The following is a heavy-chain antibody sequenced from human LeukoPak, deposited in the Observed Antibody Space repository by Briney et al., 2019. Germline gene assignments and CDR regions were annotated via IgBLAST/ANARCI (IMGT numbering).Heavy chain of an antibody. CDR1: GFTFSSYS. J-gene: IGHJ4*02. CDR3: AKKTPRRDGYNYSY. D-gene: IGHD5-24*01. CDR2: ISGSGGST. Sequence: PGGSLRLSCAASGFTFSSYSLNWVRQAPGKGLEWVSAISGSGGSTYYADSVKGRFTISRDNSKNTLYLQMNSLRAEDTAVYYCAKKTPRRDGYNYSYWGQGTLATVSS. V-gene: IGHV3-23*01.